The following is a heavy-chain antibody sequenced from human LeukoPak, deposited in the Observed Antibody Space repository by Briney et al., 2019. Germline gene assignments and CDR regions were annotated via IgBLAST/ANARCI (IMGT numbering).Heavy chain of an antibody. CDR1: SFTFSSYE. V-gene: IGHV3-48*03. D-gene: IGHD3-10*02. J-gene: IGHJ6*04. Sequence: QTAGSLCRTCAGSSFTFSSYEMNWLRQAPGKGLKGVTYISSSGSTTYCADSAKARFTISRDNAKDSLYLQMNSLRAEDTAVYYCAELGITMIGGVWGKGTTVTISS. CDR2: ISSSGSTT. CDR3: AELGITMIGGV.